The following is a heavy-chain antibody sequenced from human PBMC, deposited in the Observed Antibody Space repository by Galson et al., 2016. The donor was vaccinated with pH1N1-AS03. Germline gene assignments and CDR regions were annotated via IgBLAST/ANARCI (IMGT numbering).Heavy chain of an antibody. D-gene: IGHD3-3*02. J-gene: IGHJ4*02. V-gene: IGHV2-5*02. CDR3: ALIPHFNEGLDS. CDR1: GFSLSAGGVH. Sequence: PALVKPTQTLTLTCTVSGFSLSAGGVHVAWIRQSPGKALEWLALIYWDGDERYNSSLRSRLSISRDTSKNRVVLTITSVAPIATVTYYCALIPHFNEGLDSWGQGTLVSVS. CDR2: IYWDGDE.